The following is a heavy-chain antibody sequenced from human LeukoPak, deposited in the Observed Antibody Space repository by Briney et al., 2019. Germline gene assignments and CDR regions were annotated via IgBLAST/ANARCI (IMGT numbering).Heavy chain of an antibody. CDR3: ARGYCSSTSCAFDI. Sequence: KPGGSLRLSCVASGFTFSDYFMSWIRQAPGKGLEWVSYISGSSSTIYYADSVKGRFTISRDNAKNSLYLQMNSLRAEDTAVYYCARGYCSSTSCAFDIWGQGTMVTVSS. CDR2: ISGSSSTI. J-gene: IGHJ3*02. D-gene: IGHD2-2*01. CDR1: GFTFSDYF. V-gene: IGHV3-11*04.